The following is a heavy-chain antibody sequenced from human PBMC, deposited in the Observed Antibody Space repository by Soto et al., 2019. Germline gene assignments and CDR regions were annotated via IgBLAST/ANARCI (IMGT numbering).Heavy chain of an antibody. CDR3: ARSLTDNSTDYYNWLDP. D-gene: IGHD3-22*01. CDR2: LYFDGSA. J-gene: IGHJ5*02. Sequence: SETLSLTCNVSGGSINSPGFYWSWIRQSPGRGLEWIVNLYFDGSAFASPSLSSRVSGSVDTSKNQFSLHLRSATAADTAVYFCARSLTDNSTDYYNWLDPWGQGVPVPVYS. CDR1: GGSINSPGFY. V-gene: IGHV4-30-4*01.